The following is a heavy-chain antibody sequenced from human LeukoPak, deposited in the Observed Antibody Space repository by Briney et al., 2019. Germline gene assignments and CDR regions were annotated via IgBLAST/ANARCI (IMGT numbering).Heavy chain of an antibody. CDR1: GFTFSSYW. CDR2: IKQEGSEK. D-gene: IGHD3-10*01. V-gene: IGHV3-7*03. CDR3: VRYITMVRGVKYYFDY. Sequence: GGSLRISCAASGFTFSSYWMSWVRQAPGKGLEWVANIKQEGSEKYYVDSVKGRFTISRDNAKNSLYLQMNSLRAEDTAVYYCVRYITMVRGVKYYFDYWGQGTLVTVSS. J-gene: IGHJ4*02.